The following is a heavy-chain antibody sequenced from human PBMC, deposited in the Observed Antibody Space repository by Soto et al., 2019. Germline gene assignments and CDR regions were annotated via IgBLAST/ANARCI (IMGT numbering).Heavy chain of an antibody. V-gene: IGHV3-30-3*01. Sequence: QVQLVESGGGVVQPGRSLRLSCAASGFTFSSYAMYWVRQAPGKGLEWVALISYDGIHKYYADSVKGRFTISRDNSKNTLYVQVNSLTAEYTSVYYCGSLGICGVATRDYWGQGTLVTVSS. CDR3: GSLGICGVATRDY. CDR2: ISYDGIHK. J-gene: IGHJ4*02. D-gene: IGHD3-3*01. CDR1: GFTFSSYA.